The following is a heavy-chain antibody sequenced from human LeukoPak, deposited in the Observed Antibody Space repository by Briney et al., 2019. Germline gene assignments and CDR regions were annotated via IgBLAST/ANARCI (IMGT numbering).Heavy chain of an antibody. J-gene: IGHJ4*02. CDR1: GGTFSSYA. V-gene: IGHV1-69*06. Sequence: SVKVSCKASGGTFSSYAISWVRQAPGQGLEWMGGIIPIFGTANYAQKFQGRVTITADKSTSTAYMELSSLRSEDTAVYYCARDRGEYYYYGSGSYLAPFDYWGQGTLVTVSS. CDR2: IIPIFGTA. CDR3: ARDRGEYYYYGSGSYLAPFDY. D-gene: IGHD3-10*01.